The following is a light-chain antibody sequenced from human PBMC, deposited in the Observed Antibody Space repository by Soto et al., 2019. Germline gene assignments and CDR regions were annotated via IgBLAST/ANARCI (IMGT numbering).Light chain of an antibody. CDR2: LNSDGSH. CDR3: QTWGTDVV. Sequence: QLVLTQSPSASASLGASVKLTCTLSSGHSSYAIAWLQQQPEKGPRYLMNLNSDGSHSKGDGIPDRFSGSSSGAERYLTISSLQSEDEADYYCQTWGTDVVFGGGTKLTVL. V-gene: IGLV4-69*01. CDR1: SGHSSYA. J-gene: IGLJ2*01.